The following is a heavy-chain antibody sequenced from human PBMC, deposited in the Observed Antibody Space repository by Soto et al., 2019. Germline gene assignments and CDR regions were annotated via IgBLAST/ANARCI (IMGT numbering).Heavy chain of an antibody. J-gene: IGHJ2*01. D-gene: IGHD6-19*01. CDR1: GGSISSYY. V-gene: IGHV4-59*12. CDR2: IYYSGST. CDR3: AGRIAVAGFNWYFDL. Sequence: SETLSLTCTVSGGSISSYYWSWIRQPPGKGLEWIGYIYYSGSTNYNPSLKSRVTISVDTSKNQFSLKLSSVTAADTAVYYCAGRIAVAGFNWYFDLWGRGTLVTVSS.